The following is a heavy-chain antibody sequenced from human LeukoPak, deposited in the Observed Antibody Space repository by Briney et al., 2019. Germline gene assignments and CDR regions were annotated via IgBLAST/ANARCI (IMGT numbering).Heavy chain of an antibody. CDR1: GFTFRSNW. Sequence: GGSLRLSCVASGFTFRSNWMYWVRQVPGKGLVWVSRINSDGSDTSYADSVKGRFTISRDSAKSTLYLQMNSLGVDDTAVYYCARLKEVWGQGTMVTVSS. CDR2: INSDGSDT. CDR3: ARLKEV. V-gene: IGHV3-74*01. D-gene: IGHD4/OR15-4a*01. J-gene: IGHJ3*01.